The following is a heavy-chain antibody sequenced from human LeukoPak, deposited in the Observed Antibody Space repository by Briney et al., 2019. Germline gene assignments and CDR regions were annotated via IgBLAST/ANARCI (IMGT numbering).Heavy chain of an antibody. CDR1: SGSISSYY. CDR3: ARTSGMGAIDY. Sequence: PSETLSLTCTVSSGSISSYYWSWIRQPPGKGLEWIGYIYYSGSTNYNPSLKSRVTISVDTSKNQFSLKLSSVTAADTAVYYCARTSGMGAIDYWGQGTLVTASS. CDR2: IYYSGST. V-gene: IGHV4-59*08. J-gene: IGHJ4*02. D-gene: IGHD1-26*01.